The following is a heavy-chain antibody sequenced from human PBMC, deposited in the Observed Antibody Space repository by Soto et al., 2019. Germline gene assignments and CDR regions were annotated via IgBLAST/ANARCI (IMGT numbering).Heavy chain of an antibody. D-gene: IGHD5-18*01. Sequence: QVHLQESGPGLVKASETLSLTCTVSGGSIRSYYWTWIRQRPGKGLEWLGYIFYSGSTFYNPSLKSRVTISIHTSKSQFSLQLTSVTAADTAVYYCARGAADTAMVDSWGQGTLVTVSS. J-gene: IGHJ4*02. CDR1: GGSIRSYY. V-gene: IGHV4-59*01. CDR2: IFYSGST. CDR3: ARGAADTAMVDS.